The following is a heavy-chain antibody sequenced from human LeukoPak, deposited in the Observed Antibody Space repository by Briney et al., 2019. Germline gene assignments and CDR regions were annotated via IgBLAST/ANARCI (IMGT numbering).Heavy chain of an antibody. CDR3: ATRSGGRATYYYYYMDV. D-gene: IGHD2-15*01. Sequence: VASVKVSCKVSGYTLTELSMHWGRQAPGKGLEWMGGFDPEDRETIYAQKFKGRVTMTEDTSTDTAYMELSSLRSEDTAVYYCATRSGGRATYYYYYMDVWGKGTTVTVSS. J-gene: IGHJ6*03. CDR1: GYTLTELS. V-gene: IGHV1-24*01. CDR2: FDPEDRET.